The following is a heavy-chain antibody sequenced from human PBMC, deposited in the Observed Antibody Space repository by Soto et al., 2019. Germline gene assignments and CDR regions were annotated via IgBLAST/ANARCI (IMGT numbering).Heavy chain of an antibody. CDR3: ASWRLQEHAYDI. CDR1: GLTVSGKKY. D-gene: IGHD4-4*01. J-gene: IGHJ3*02. CDR2: VYDTDGT. Sequence: DVQLVESGGGLIQPGGSLRLSCEAFGLTVSGKKYMAWVRQAPGKGLEWVSGVYDTDGTYYADSVKGQFTSSRDSSKTIVYLQMNILRPDDTAVYYCASWRLQEHAYDIWGLGTTVTVSS. V-gene: IGHV3-53*01.